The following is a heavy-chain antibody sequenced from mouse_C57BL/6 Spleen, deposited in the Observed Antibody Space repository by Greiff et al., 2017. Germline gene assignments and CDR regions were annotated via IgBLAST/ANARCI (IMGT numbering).Heavy chain of an antibody. CDR3: ARYRGTFDY. V-gene: IGHV7-3*01. CDR2: IRNKANGYTT. Sequence: EVKLMESGGGLVQPGGSLSLSCAASGFTFTDYYMSWVRQPPGKALEWLGFIRNKANGYTTEYSASVKGRFTISRDNSQSILYRQMNALRAEDSATYYCARYRGTFDYWGQGTTLTVSS. J-gene: IGHJ2*01. CDR1: GFTFTDYY. D-gene: IGHD3-3*01.